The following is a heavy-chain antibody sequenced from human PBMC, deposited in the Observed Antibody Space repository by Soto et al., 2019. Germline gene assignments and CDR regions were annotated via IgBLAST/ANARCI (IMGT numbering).Heavy chain of an antibody. CDR3: AKDWGTTGLGGWFDS. D-gene: IGHD1-1*01. V-gene: IGHV3-23*01. Sequence: EVQLLESGGGLVQPGGTLSFSCAVSGFNCRSHAMSWVRQAPGKGLEWVSGISGHAGATYYTDSVKGRFTISRDNSKNTLFLQMHSLRAEDTAIYYCAKDWGTTGLGGWFDSWGQGTLVSVSS. CDR1: GFNCRSHA. J-gene: IGHJ5*01. CDR2: ISGHAGAT.